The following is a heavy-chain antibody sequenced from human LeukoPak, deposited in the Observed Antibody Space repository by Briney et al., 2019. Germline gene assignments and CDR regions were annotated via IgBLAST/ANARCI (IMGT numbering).Heavy chain of an antibody. CDR3: ARHGRYCSSTSCYTY. CDR2: INWNGGST. Sequence: GGSLRLSCAASGFTFDDYGMSWVRLAPGKGLEWVSGINWNGGSTGYADSVKGRFTISRDNAKNSLYLQMNSLRAEDTAVYYCARHGRYCSSTSCYTYWGQGTLVTVSS. V-gene: IGHV3-20*04. D-gene: IGHD2-2*02. J-gene: IGHJ4*02. CDR1: GFTFDDYG.